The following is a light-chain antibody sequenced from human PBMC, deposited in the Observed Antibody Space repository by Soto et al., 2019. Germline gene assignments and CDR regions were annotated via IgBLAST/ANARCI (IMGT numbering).Light chain of an antibody. CDR1: QAIRTD. CDR3: LQEYNYPRT. J-gene: IGKJ1*01. V-gene: IGKV1-6*01. CDR2: AAS. Sequence: AIQVTQSPSSLSASVGDRVTITCWASQAIRTDLGWYQQKPGKAPKLLIFAASNLHSGVPSRFSGSGSGTDFTITINHLQAEYFATYYCLQEYNYPRTFGQGTKV.